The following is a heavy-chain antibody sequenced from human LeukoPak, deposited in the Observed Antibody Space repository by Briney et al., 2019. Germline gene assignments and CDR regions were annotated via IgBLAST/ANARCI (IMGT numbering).Heavy chain of an antibody. J-gene: IGHJ4*02. D-gene: IGHD4/OR15-4a*01. CDR1: GFTFSTYG. Sequence: GGSLRLSCAASGFTFSTYGMHWVRQAPGKGLEWVTFIRYDISNKYYADSVKGRFTISRDNSKNTLYLQMNSLRAEDTAVYYCAKDLGMNYGDYFDFWGQGTLVTVSS. V-gene: IGHV3-30*02. CDR2: IRYDISNK. CDR3: AKDLGMNYGDYFDF.